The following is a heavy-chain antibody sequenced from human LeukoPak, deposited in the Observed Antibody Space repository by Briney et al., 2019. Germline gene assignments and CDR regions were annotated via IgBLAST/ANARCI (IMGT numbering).Heavy chain of an antibody. J-gene: IGHJ4*02. CDR3: ARGSTSCYTYPTYGCFYFDY. CDR2: IYYSGST. CDR1: GGSISSSSYY. Sequence: SETLSLTCTVSGGSISSSSYYWGWIRQPPGKGLEWIGSIYYSGSTYYNPCLKSRVTISVDTSKNQFSLKLSSVTAADTAVYYCARGSTSCYTYPTYGCFYFDYWGQGTLVTVSS. D-gene: IGHD2-2*02. V-gene: IGHV4-39*01.